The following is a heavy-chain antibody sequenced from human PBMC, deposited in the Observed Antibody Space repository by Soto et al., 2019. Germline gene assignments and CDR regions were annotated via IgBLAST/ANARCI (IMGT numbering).Heavy chain of an antibody. J-gene: IGHJ5*02. CDR2: INHSGST. D-gene: IGHD6-6*01. CDR1: GGSSSGYY. V-gene: IGHV4-34*01. CDR3: ARMWQLVPRYNWFDP. Sequence: SETLSLTCAVYGGSSSGYYWSWIRQPPGKGLEWIGEINHSGSTNYNPTLKSRVTIPVDTSKHQFSLKLSSVTAADTAVYYCARMWQLVPRYNWFDPWGQGTLVTVSS.